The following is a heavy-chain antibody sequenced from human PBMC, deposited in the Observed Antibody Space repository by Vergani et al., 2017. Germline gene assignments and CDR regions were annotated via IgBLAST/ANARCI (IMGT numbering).Heavy chain of an antibody. CDR3: AGEGIRYSSGGLNYMDV. CDR1: GGTFSSYA. CDR2: IIPILGIA. J-gene: IGHJ6*03. Sequence: QVQLVQSGAEVKKPGASVKVSCKASGGTFSSYAISWVRQAPGQGLEWMGRIIPILGIANYAQKFQGRVTITADESTSTAYMELSSLRSEDTAVYYCAGEGIRYSSGGLNYMDVWGKGTTVTVSS. D-gene: IGHD6-25*01. V-gene: IGHV1-69*04.